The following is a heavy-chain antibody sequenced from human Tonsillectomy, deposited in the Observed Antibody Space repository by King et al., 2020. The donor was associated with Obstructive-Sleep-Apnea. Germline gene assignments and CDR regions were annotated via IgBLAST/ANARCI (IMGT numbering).Heavy chain of an antibody. Sequence: QLVQSGAEVKKPGESLRISCKGSGYSFTTYWIIWVRQMPGKGLEWMGRIDPSDSYTHYNPSFQGHVTISVDKYINTAYLQWSSLKASDTAMYYCTKYGWFGELTYFDPWGQGTLVTVSS. V-gene: IGHV5-10-1*03. CDR2: IDPSDSYT. D-gene: IGHD3-10*01. CDR1: GYSFTTYW. J-gene: IGHJ5*02. CDR3: TKYGWFGELTYFDP.